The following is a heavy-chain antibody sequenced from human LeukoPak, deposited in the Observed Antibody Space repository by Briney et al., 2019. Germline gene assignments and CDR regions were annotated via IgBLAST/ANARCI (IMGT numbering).Heavy chain of an antibody. Sequence: PGGSLRLSCSASGFTFSTYKMHWVRQAPGKGLEWVSYISSSGDTIFYADSVKGRFTISRDNAKDSLFLQMNSLRAEDTAVYYCARHTGYDFAFDYWGQGTLVTVSS. CDR1: GFTFSTYK. CDR2: ISSSGDTI. J-gene: IGHJ4*02. D-gene: IGHD5-12*01. V-gene: IGHV3-48*03. CDR3: ARHTGYDFAFDY.